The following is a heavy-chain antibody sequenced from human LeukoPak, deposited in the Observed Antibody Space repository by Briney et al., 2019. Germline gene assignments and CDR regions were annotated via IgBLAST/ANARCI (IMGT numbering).Heavy chain of an antibody. CDR1: GFTFSSYS. Sequence: GGSLRLSCAASGFTFSSYSMNWVRQAPGKGLEWVSSISSSSSYIYYADPVKGRFTISRDNAKNSLYLQMNSLRAEDTAVYYCARGVVGYSYGEFDYWGQGTLVTVSS. CDR2: ISSSSSYI. CDR3: ARGVVGYSYGEFDY. D-gene: IGHD5-18*01. J-gene: IGHJ4*02. V-gene: IGHV3-21*01.